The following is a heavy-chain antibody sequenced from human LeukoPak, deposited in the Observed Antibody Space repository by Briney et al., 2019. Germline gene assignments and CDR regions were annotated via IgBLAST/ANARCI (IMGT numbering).Heavy chain of an antibody. CDR3: ARDVHGSGWYKIVDAFDI. V-gene: IGHV3-21*01. D-gene: IGHD6-19*01. CDR2: ISSSSYI. CDR1: GFIFSSYS. J-gene: IGHJ3*02. Sequence: PGGSLRLSCAASGFIFSSYSMNWVRQAPGKGLEWVSFISSSSYIYYADSVKGRFTISRDNAKNSLYLQMNSLRAENTAVYYCARDVHGSGWYKIVDAFDIWGHGTRGTVSS.